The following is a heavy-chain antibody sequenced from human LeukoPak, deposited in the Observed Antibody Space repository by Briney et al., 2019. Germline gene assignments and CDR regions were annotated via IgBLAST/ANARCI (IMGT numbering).Heavy chain of an antibody. CDR1: GFTFSSYA. CDR3: AKDLSSGWSY. Sequence: GGSLRLSCAASGFTFSSYAMSWVRQAPGKGLEWVSVISGSGGSTYYADSVKGRFTISRDNSKNTLYLQMNSLRAEDMAVYYCAKDLSSGWSYWGQGTLVTVSS. CDR2: ISGSGGST. J-gene: IGHJ4*02. V-gene: IGHV3-23*01. D-gene: IGHD6-19*01.